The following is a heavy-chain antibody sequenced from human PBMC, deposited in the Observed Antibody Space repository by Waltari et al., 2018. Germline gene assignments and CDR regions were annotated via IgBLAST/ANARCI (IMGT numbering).Heavy chain of an antibody. CDR1: GFSFSDHG. Sequence: EVHLVEAGGKIVQPGGSLRLTCAASGFSFSDHGMHWVRQVTGEGLVVVSRINGDGSSIRYSDSVKGLFTISRDNTRNTLYLQMNSLRVEDTAVYYCARKGGRGYTYGPFYYDSWGQGTQVTVSS. V-gene: IGHV3-74*01. D-gene: IGHD5-18*01. CDR3: ARKGGRGYTYGPFYYDS. J-gene: IGHJ4*02. CDR2: INGDGSSI.